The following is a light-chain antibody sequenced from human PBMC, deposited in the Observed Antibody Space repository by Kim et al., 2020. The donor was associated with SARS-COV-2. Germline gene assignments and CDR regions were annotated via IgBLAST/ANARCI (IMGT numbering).Light chain of an antibody. CDR1: TKHRTYA. CDR3: QTWDTGIRL. Sequence: SIKLTCTRSTKHRTYATAWHQQRPDKGPRYLMKVNSDGSHRKGDGISDRFSGSSSGAERYLTISSLQSDDEADYYCQTWDTGIRLFGEGTQLTVL. CDR2: VNSDGSH. V-gene: IGLV4-69*01. J-gene: IGLJ2*01.